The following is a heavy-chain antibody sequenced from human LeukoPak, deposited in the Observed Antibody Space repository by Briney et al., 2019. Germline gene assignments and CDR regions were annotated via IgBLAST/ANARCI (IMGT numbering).Heavy chain of an antibody. CDR2: MSPVTNTI. CDR1: GFRFSGYS. Sequence: GGSLRLSCAASGFRFSGYSMNWVSQALGKGLEWLSYMSPVTNTIYYADSVMGRFTISRDNAKNSLYLQMNSLRDEDTAVYYCAREDCWNYSCWFDPWGQGTLVTVSS. D-gene: IGHD1-7*01. J-gene: IGHJ5*02. CDR3: AREDCWNYSCWFDP. V-gene: IGHV3-48*02.